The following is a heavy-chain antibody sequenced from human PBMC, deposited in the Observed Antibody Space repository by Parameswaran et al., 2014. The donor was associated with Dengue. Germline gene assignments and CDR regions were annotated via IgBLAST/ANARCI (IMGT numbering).Heavy chain of an antibody. CDR2: ISSSSSYI. CDR1: GFTFSSYS. J-gene: IGHJ4*02. V-gene: IGHV3-21*01. D-gene: IGHD5-12*01. CDR3: ARRRAGYDFDY. Sequence: LSLTCAASGFTFSSYSMNWVRQAPGKGLEWVSSISSSSSYIYYADSVKGRFTISRDNAKNSLYLQMNSLRAEDTAVYYCARRRAGYDFDYWGQGTLVTVSS.